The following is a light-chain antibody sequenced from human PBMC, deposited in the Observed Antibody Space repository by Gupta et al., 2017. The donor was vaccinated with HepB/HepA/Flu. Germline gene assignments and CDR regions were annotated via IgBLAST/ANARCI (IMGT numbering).Light chain of an antibody. V-gene: IGKV1-39*01. J-gene: IGKJ1*01. CDR2: SAN. Sequence: DIQMTQSPSSLSASVGDRVNITCWASQNIRTHLNWYQQKPGKAPKLLIHSANSLKSGVPSRFSGGGSGTDFTLTINKLQPEDFATYYCQQTYSLWSFGQGTKVEMK. CDR3: QQTYSLWS. CDR1: QNIRTH.